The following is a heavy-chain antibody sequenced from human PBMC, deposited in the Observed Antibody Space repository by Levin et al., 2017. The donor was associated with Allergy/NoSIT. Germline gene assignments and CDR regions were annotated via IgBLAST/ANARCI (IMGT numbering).Heavy chain of an antibody. CDR3: ARGSDWFQY. CDR1: GASVSSGY. J-gene: IGHJ4*02. D-gene: IGHD3-9*01. CDR2: LSYSGST. V-gene: IGHV4-59*02. Sequence: PSETLSLTCTVSGASVSSGYWSWVRQPPGKGLEWIGYLSYSGSTYYNPSLKSRVTTSIDTSKSQFSLRLSSVTASDTAVYYCARGSDWFQYWGQGTLVTFSP.